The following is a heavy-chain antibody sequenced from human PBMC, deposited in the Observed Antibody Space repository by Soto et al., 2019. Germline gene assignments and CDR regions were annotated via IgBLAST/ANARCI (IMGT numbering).Heavy chain of an antibody. Sequence: PGGSLRLSCAASGFTVSSNYMSWVRQAPGKGLEWVSVIYSGGSTYYADSVKGRFTISRDNSKNTLYLQMNSLRAEDTAVYYCARIAPPSWQQLVLGWFDPWGQGTLVTVSS. D-gene: IGHD6-13*01. J-gene: IGHJ5*02. CDR3: ARIAPPSWQQLVLGWFDP. CDR1: GFTVSSNY. CDR2: IYSGGST. V-gene: IGHV3-66*01.